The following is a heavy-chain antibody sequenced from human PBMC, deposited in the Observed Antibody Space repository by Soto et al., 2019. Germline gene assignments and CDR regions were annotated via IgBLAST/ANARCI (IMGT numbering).Heavy chain of an antibody. Sequence: EVHLLESGGGLVQPGGSLTLSCAASGFTFSTYAMSWVRQAPGKGLEWVSCISGSINSAYYADSAKGRFTISRDNSKNALYLQINSLRGEDTAVYYCGRDSAHPDGYYGAWGQGTLLIVSS. CDR1: GFTFSTYA. D-gene: IGHD1-26*01. V-gene: IGHV3-23*01. CDR3: GRDSAHPDGYYGA. J-gene: IGHJ5*02. CDR2: ISGSINSA.